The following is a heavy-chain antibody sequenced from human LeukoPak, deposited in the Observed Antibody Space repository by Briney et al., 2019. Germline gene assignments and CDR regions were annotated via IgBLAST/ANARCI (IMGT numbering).Heavy chain of an antibody. CDR1: GYTFTSYG. Sequence: ASVKVSCKASGYTFTSYGISWVRQAPGQGLEWMGWINPNSGGTNYAQKFQGRVTMTRDTSISTAYMELSRLRSDDTAVYYCARVLAAHSLDAFDIWGQGTMVTVSS. D-gene: IGHD3-3*02. CDR2: INPNSGGT. CDR3: ARVLAAHSLDAFDI. J-gene: IGHJ3*02. V-gene: IGHV1-2*02.